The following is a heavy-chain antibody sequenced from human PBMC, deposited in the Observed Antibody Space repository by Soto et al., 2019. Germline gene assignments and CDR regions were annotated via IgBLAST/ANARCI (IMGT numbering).Heavy chain of an antibody. D-gene: IGHD3-10*01. CDR3: ARDRYYGSGSAFDY. J-gene: IGHJ4*02. CDR1: GFTFSSYG. Sequence: QVQLVESGGGVVQPGRSLRLSCAASGFTFSSYGMHWVRQAPGKGLEWVAVIWYDGSNKYYADSVKGRFTISRDNSKNTLYLHMNSLRAEDTAVYYCARDRYYGSGSAFDYWGQGTLVTVSS. CDR2: IWYDGSNK. V-gene: IGHV3-33*01.